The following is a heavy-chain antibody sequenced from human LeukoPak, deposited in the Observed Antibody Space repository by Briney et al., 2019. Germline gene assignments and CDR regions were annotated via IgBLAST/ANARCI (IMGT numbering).Heavy chain of an antibody. D-gene: IGHD4-17*01. V-gene: IGHV3-21*04. CDR3: ARGPTTVTRAFDY. Sequence: GGSLRLSCAASGFTFSSYSMNWVRQAPRKGLEWVSSISSSSSYIYYADSVKGRFTISRDNAKNSLYLQMNSLRAADTAVYYCARGPTTVTRAFDYWGQGTLVTVSS. J-gene: IGHJ4*02. CDR1: GFTFSSYS. CDR2: ISSSSSYI.